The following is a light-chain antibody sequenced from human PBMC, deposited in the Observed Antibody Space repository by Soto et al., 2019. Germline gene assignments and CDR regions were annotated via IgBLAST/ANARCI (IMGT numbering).Light chain of an antibody. CDR1: QSISSW. V-gene: IGKV1-5*01. Sequence: DIQMTQSPSTLSASVGDRVTITCRASQSISSWLAWYQQKPGKAPKLLIFDASSLESGVPSRFSGSGSGTEFTLTISSLQPDDFETYYCQQYNSPFTFGPGTKVDIK. J-gene: IGKJ3*01. CDR3: QQYNSPFT. CDR2: DAS.